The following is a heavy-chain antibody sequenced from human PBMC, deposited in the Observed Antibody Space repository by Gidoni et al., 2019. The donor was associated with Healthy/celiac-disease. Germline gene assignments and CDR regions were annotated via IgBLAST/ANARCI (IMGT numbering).Heavy chain of an antibody. CDR1: GFTFSSYA. V-gene: IGHV3-23*01. D-gene: IGHD6-13*01. J-gene: IGHJ4*02. Sequence: EVQLLESGGGLVQPGGSLRLSCAASGFTFSSYAMSWVRQAPGKGLEWVSAISGSGGSTYYADSVKGRFTISRDNSKNTLYLQMNSLRAEDTAVYYCAKVVASYSSSWYEGPFDYWGQGTLVTVSS. CDR3: AKVVASYSSSWYEGPFDY. CDR2: ISGSGGST.